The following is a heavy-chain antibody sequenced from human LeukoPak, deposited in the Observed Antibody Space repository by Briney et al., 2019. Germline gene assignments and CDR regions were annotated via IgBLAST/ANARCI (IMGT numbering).Heavy chain of an antibody. J-gene: IGHJ4*02. CDR3: TRDPFDY. CDR2: ISGSGDST. Sequence: GGSLRLSCGASGFSFNSHAMNWVRQAPGKGLEWVSLISGSGDSTYYADSVKGRFPISRDNSKNTLYLQMCSLRAEDTDVYYCTRDPFDYWGQGTLVTVSS. CDR1: GFSFNSHA. D-gene: IGHD5-24*01. V-gene: IGHV3-23*01.